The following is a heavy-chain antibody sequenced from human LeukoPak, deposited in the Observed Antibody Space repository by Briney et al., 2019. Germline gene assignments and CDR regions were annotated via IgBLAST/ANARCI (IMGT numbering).Heavy chain of an antibody. CDR2: ISSSGSTI. J-gene: IGHJ3*02. CDR3: ARAYYYGSGSYYMAPPDAFDI. V-gene: IGHV3-11*01. CDR1: GFTFSDYY. Sequence: PGGSLRLSCAASGFTFSDYYMSWIRQAPGKGLEWVSYISSSGSTIYYADSVKGRFTISRDNAKNSLYLQMNSLRAEDTAVYYCARAYYYGSGSYYMAPPDAFDIWGQGTMVTVSS. D-gene: IGHD3-10*01.